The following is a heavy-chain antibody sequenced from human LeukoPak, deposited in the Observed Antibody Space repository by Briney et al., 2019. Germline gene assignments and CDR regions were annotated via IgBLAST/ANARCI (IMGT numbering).Heavy chain of an antibody. J-gene: IGHJ3*02. Sequence: PGGSLRLSCAASGFTVSSNYMSWVRQAPGKGLEWVSYISSSSSTIYYADSVKGRFTISRDNAKNSLYLQMNSLRDEDTAVYYCARDLNMAGDDAFDIWGQGTMVTVSS. CDR3: ARDLNMAGDDAFDI. CDR1: GFTVSSNY. D-gene: IGHD2/OR15-2a*01. V-gene: IGHV3-48*02. CDR2: ISSSSSTI.